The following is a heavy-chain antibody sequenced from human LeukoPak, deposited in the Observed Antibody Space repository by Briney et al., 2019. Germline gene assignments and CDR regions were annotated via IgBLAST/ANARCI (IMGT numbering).Heavy chain of an antibody. Sequence: GGSLRLSCAASGFTFSSYSMNWVRQAPGKGLEWVSSISSSSSYIYYADSVKGRFTIPRDNAKNSLYLQMNSLRAEDTAVYYCARDGRGEYYDSSGHYAFDIWGQGTMVTVSS. CDR3: ARDGRGEYYDSSGHYAFDI. J-gene: IGHJ3*02. V-gene: IGHV3-21*01. CDR1: GFTFSSYS. D-gene: IGHD3-22*01. CDR2: ISSSSSYI.